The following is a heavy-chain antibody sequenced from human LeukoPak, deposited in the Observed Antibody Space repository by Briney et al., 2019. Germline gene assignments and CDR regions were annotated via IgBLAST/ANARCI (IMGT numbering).Heavy chain of an antibody. V-gene: IGHV1-2*02. CDR1: VYTFTVNF. CDR2: INPNGGGT. Sequence: ASVTVSFKCSVYTFTVNFIHWVRQAPGQGLEWVGWINPNGGGTNYAQKFQGRGTMTRDTSISTAYMDLSSLTSEDTAIYYCARGHSSLRLYYFDYWGQGTLVTVSS. J-gene: IGHJ4*02. D-gene: IGHD6-6*01. CDR3: ARGHSSLRLYYFDY.